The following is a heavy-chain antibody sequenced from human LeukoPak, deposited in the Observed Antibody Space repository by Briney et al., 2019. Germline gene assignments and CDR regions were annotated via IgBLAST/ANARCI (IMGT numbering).Heavy chain of an antibody. CDR3: ASRTNYYDSSGRDYYYYMDV. J-gene: IGHJ6*03. Sequence: SETLSLTCTVSGGSISSYYWSWIRQPAGKGLEWIGPIYTSGSTNYNPSLKSRVTMSVDTSKNQFSLKLSSVTAADTAVYYCASRTNYYDSSGRDYYYYMDVWGKGTTVTVSS. CDR2: IYTSGST. D-gene: IGHD3-22*01. V-gene: IGHV4-4*07. CDR1: GGSISSYY.